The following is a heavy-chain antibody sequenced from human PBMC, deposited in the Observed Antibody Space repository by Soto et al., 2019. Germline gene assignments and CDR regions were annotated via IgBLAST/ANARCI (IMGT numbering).Heavy chain of an antibody. Sequence: PGGSLRLSCAVSGFTFDDYEMHWVRQAPGKGLEWVAVIWYDGSNKYYADSVKGRFTISRDNSKNTLYLQMNSLRAEDTAVYYCARDKNVKLDYWGQGTLVTVSS. CDR1: GFTFDDYE. CDR3: ARDKNVKLDY. J-gene: IGHJ4*02. V-gene: IGHV3-33*08. CDR2: IWYDGSNK.